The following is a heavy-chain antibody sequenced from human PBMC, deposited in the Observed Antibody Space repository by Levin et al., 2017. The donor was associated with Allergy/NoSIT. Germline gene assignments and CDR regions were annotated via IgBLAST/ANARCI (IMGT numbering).Heavy chain of an antibody. V-gene: IGHV3-33*01. CDR2: IWYDGSNK. D-gene: IGHD6-13*01. J-gene: IGHJ3*02. Sequence: GGSLRLSCAASGFTFSSYGMHWVRQAPGKGLEWVAVIWYDGSNKYYADSVKGRFTISRDNSKNTLYLQMNSLRAEDTAVYYCARRIAAAGTWADAFDIWGQGTMVTVSS. CDR3: ARRIAAAGTWADAFDI. CDR1: GFTFSSYG.